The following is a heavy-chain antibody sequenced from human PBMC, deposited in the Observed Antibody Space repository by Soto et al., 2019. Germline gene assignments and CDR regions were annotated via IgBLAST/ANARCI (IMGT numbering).Heavy chain of an antibody. CDR1: ELKIRNLG. CDR2: IWYDGSNK. V-gene: IGHV3-30*19. D-gene: IGHD5-18*01. Sequence: WGAAELKIRNLGVRCIIKTQGKGLEWVAVIWYDGSNKYYADSVKGRFTISRDNSKNTLYLQLNSLRAEDTAVYYFARDTRNRYGRKGYYFDYRAQPILVSVSS. J-gene: IGHJ4*02. CDR3: ARDTRNRYGRKGYYFDY.